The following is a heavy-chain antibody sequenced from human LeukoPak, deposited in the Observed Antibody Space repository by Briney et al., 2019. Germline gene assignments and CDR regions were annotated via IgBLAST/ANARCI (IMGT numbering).Heavy chain of an antibody. V-gene: IGHV1-46*01. CDR1: GYTFISYY. J-gene: IGHJ4*02. Sequence: ASVKVSCKASGYTFISYYMHWVRQAPGQGLEWMGIINPSGGSTSYAQKFQGRVTMTRDTSTSTVYMELSSLRSEDTAVYYCAREGRLDGSGSYWGQGTLVTVSS. CDR2: INPSGGST. D-gene: IGHD3-10*01. CDR3: AREGRLDGSGSY.